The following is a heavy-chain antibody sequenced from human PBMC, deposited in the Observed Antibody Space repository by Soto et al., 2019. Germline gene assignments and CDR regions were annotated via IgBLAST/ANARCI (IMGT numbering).Heavy chain of an antibody. D-gene: IGHD2-8*01. CDR1: GFTFSSYA. Sequence: GGSLRLSCAAPGFTFSSYAMSWVRQAPGKGLEWVSAISGSAGGIYYPDSVKGRFTISRDNSKRTLSLQMNSLRAEDTAVYYCAKHSRYCSNGVCYYYHGMDVWGQGITVTVSS. CDR2: ISGSAGGI. V-gene: IGHV3-23*01. J-gene: IGHJ6*02. CDR3: AKHSRYCSNGVCYYYHGMDV.